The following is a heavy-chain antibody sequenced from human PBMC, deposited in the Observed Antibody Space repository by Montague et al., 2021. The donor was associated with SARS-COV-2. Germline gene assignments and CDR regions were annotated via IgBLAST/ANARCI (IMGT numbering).Heavy chain of an antibody. Sequence: TLSLTCTVSGGSISSGSYYWSWIRQPAGKGLEWIGRIYTSGSTNYNPSLKSRVTISVDTSKNQFSLKLSSVTAADTAVYYCAGSPRPRCNWNDSFDYWGQGTLVTVSS. J-gene: IGHJ4*02. D-gene: IGHD1-1*01. CDR2: IYTSGST. CDR3: AGSPRPRCNWNDSFDY. CDR1: GGSISSGSYY. V-gene: IGHV4-61*02.